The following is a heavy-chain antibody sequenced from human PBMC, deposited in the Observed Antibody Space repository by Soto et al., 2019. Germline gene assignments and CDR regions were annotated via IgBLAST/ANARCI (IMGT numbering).Heavy chain of an antibody. V-gene: IGHV4-38-2*01. Sequence: LSLTCAVSGFFISSGNYWGWIRKPPGKGLEWIGSIFHGGNTYHNPSLKSRVTISVDMSKNQFSLKLNSVTAADTAVYYCARARWYDAFDVWGQGTVVTVSS. J-gene: IGHJ3*01. CDR1: GFFISSGNY. CDR2: IFHGGNT. D-gene: IGHD2-15*01. CDR3: ARARWYDAFDV.